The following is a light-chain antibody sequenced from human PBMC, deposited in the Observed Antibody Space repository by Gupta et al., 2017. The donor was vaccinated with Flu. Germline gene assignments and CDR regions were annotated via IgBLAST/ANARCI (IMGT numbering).Light chain of an antibody. CDR3: QVWDSSSDPHSV. V-gene: IGLV3-21*02. J-gene: IGLJ3*02. CDR1: NIGSKS. Sequence: SYVLTQPPSVAVAPGQTARITCGGNNIGSKSVHWYQQKPGQAPVMVVYDDSDRPSGIPERFSGSNSGNTATLTISRVEAGDQADYYCQVWDSSSDPHSVFGGRSKLTLL. CDR2: DDS.